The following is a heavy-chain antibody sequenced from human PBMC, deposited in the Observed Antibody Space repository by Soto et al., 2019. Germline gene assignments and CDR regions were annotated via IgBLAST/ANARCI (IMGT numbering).Heavy chain of an antibody. D-gene: IGHD3-3*01. CDR1: GGSFSNYY. J-gene: IGHJ6*02. Sequence: QVQLQQWGAEVLKPSETLSLTCVVNGGSFSNYYWTWIRQPPGKGLEWIGEINASGITDSNPSLESRVTISVDMSKNQFSLRVNSVTAADTAVYHCARGRSSVPARLGIGYYGLDVWGQGTTVTVSS. V-gene: IGHV4-34*01. CDR3: ARGRSSVPARLGIGYYGLDV. CDR2: INASGIT.